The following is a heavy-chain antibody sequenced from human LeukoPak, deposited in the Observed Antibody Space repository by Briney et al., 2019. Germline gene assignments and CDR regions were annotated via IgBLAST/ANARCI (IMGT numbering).Heavy chain of an antibody. CDR2: IKSKTDGGTT. D-gene: IGHD3-10*01. CDR1: GFTFNNAW. V-gene: IGHV3-15*01. CDR3: TTVTSGSGTYHKYCFDY. Sequence: GGSLRLSCAASGFTFNNAWMSWVRQAPGKGLEWVGRIKSKTDGGTTDYAAPVKGRFTISRDDSKNTLNLQMNSLKPEDTAVYYCTTVTSGSGTYHKYCFDYWGQGTLVTVSS. J-gene: IGHJ4*02.